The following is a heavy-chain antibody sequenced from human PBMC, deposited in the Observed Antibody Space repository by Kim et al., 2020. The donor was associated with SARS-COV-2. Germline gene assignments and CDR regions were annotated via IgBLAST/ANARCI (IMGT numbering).Heavy chain of an antibody. Sequence: SETLSHTCTVSGGSISSYYWSWIRQPPGKGLEWIGYIYYSGSTNYNPSLKSRVTISVDTSTNQFSLKLSSVTAADTAVYYCARAVGYYGSGSYYNFDYWGPGPLVTFSS. D-gene: IGHD3-10*01. CDR1: GGSISSYY. V-gene: IGHV4-59*01. CDR2: IYYSGST. J-gene: IGHJ4*02. CDR3: ARAVGYYGSGSYYNFDY.